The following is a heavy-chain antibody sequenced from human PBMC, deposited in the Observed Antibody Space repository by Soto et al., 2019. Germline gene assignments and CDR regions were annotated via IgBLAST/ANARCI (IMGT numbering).Heavy chain of an antibody. V-gene: IGHV3-23*01. CDR2: ISGSGGST. Sequence: GGSLRLSCAASGFTFSSYAMRWVRQAPGKGLEWVSAISGSGGSTYYADSVKGRFTISRDNSKNTLYLQMNSLRAEDTAVYYCARRGSGSYYDYWGQETLVTVSS. J-gene: IGHJ4*02. D-gene: IGHD1-26*01. CDR1: GFTFSSYA. CDR3: ARRGSGSYYDY.